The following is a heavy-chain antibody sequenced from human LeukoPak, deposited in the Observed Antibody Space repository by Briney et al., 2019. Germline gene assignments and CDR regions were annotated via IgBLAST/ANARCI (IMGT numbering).Heavy chain of an antibody. Sequence: SETLSLTCAVYGGSFSGYYWGWIRQPPGKGLEWIGEINHSGSTDYNPSLKSRVTISVDTSKNQFSLKLSSVTAADTAVYYCARGRHYYGSGSYHPFRAFDIWGQGTMVTVSS. CDR2: INHSGST. CDR1: GGSFSGYY. CDR3: ARGRHYYGSGSYHPFRAFDI. D-gene: IGHD3-10*01. J-gene: IGHJ3*02. V-gene: IGHV4-34*01.